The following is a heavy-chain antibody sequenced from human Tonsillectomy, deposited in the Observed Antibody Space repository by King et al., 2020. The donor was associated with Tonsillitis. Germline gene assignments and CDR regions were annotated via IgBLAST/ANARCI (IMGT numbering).Heavy chain of an antibody. CDR2: IRYDGSNK. CDR3: AKDPTGGWFGAELNYFDY. CDR1: GFTFSSYG. Sequence: VQLVESGGGVVQPGGSLRLSCAASGFTFSSYGMHWVRQAPGKGLEWVTFIRYDGSNKYYADSVKGRFTISRDNSKNTVYLQMHSLRPEDTAVYYCAKDPTGGWFGAELNYFDYWGQGTLVTVSS. D-gene: IGHD3-10*01. J-gene: IGHJ4*02. V-gene: IGHV3-30*02.